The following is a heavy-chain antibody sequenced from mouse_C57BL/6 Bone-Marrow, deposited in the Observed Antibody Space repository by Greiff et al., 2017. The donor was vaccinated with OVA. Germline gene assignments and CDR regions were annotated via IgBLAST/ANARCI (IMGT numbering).Heavy chain of an antibody. CDR2: INPNNGGT. J-gene: IGHJ2*01. Sequence: VQLQQSGPELVKPGASVKISCKASGYTFTDYYMNWVKQSHGKSLEWIGDINPNNGGTSYNQKFKGKATLTVDKSSSTAYMELRSLTSEDSAVYYCARDGYSADYFDYWGQGTTLTVSS. CDR3: ARDGYSADYFDY. V-gene: IGHV1-26*01. D-gene: IGHD2-3*01. CDR1: GYTFTDYY.